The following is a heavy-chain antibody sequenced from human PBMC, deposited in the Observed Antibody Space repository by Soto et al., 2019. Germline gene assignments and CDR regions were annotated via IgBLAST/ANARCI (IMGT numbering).Heavy chain of an antibody. Sequence: SVKVSCKASGGTFSSYAISWVRQAPGQGLEWMGGIIPIFGTANYAQKFQGRVTITADESTSTAYMELSSLRSEDTAVYYCARGGPPEDIVVVTAAIPDYYYGMDVWGQGTTVTVSS. J-gene: IGHJ6*02. D-gene: IGHD2-2*02. CDR1: GGTFSSYA. V-gene: IGHV1-69*13. CDR2: IIPIFGTA. CDR3: ARGGPPEDIVVVTAAIPDYYYGMDV.